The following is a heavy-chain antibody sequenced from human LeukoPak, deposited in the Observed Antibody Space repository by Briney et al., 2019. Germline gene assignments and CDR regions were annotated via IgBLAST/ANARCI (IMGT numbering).Heavy chain of an antibody. CDR2: IYYSGST. Sequence: PSETLSLTCTVSGGSISSYYWSWIRQPPGKGLEWIGYIYYSGSTNYNPSLKSRVTISVDTSKNQFSLKLSSVTAADTAVYYCARHGYGDVPSDWYFDLWGRGTLVTVSS. D-gene: IGHD4-17*01. CDR3: ARHGYGDVPSDWYFDL. V-gene: IGHV4-59*01. J-gene: IGHJ2*01. CDR1: GGSISSYY.